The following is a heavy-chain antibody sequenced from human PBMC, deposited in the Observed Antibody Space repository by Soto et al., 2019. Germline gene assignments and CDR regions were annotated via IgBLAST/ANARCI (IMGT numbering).Heavy chain of an antibody. CDR3: AKDVREGFNAGYYYGMDV. CDR2: ISSNGGST. V-gene: IGHV3-23*01. Sequence: GGSLRLSCAASGFTFSSYAVSWVRQAPGKGLEWVSAISSNGGSTYYADSVKGRFTISRDNSKNTLYLQMNSLRAEETAVYYCAKDVREGFNAGYYYGMDVWGQGTTVTVSS. CDR1: GFTFSSYA. J-gene: IGHJ6*02.